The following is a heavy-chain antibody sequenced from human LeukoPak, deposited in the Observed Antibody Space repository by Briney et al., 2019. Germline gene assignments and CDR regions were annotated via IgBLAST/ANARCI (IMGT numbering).Heavy chain of an antibody. D-gene: IGHD4-11*01. CDR3: ARDSDYSYYFDY. Sequence: ASVKVSCKASGYTFTSYGISWVRQAPGQGLEWMGWISAYNGNTNYAQTLQGRVTMTTDTSTSTPYMELRSLRSDDTAVYYCARDSDYSYYFDYWGQGTLVTVSS. V-gene: IGHV1-18*01. CDR2: ISAYNGNT. J-gene: IGHJ4*02. CDR1: GYTFTSYG.